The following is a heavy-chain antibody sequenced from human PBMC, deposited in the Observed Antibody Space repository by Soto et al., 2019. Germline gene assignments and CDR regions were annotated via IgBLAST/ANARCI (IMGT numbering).Heavy chain of an antibody. CDR3: ARSPSYEYCSGGSCYLDY. V-gene: IGHV5-51*01. Sequence: GASLKISWKGSGYRFTSYWIGWLRQMPGKGLEWMGIIYPGDPDTRYSPSFQGQVTISADKSISTAYLQWSSLKAPDTAMYYCARSPSYEYCSGGSCYLDYWGQGTLVTVSS. CDR2: IYPGDPDT. CDR1: GYRFTSYW. D-gene: IGHD2-15*01. J-gene: IGHJ4*02.